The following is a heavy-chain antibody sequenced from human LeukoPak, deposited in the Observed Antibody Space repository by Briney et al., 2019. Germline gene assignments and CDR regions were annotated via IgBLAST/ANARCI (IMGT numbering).Heavy chain of an antibody. CDR1: GFTFSSYA. CDR3: ARDHSYDRSGYYWDDAFDI. J-gene: IGHJ3*02. V-gene: IGHV3-30-3*01. Sequence: GGSLRLSCAASGFTFSSYAMHWVRQAPGKGLEWVAVISYDGSNKYYADSVKGRFTISRDNSKNTLYLQMNSLRAEDTAVYYCARDHSYDRSGYYWDDAFDIWGQGTMVTVSS. D-gene: IGHD3-22*01. CDR2: ISYDGSNK.